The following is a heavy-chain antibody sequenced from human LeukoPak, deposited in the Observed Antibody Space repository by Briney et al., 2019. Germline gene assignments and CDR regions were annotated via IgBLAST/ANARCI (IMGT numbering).Heavy chain of an antibody. V-gene: IGHV4-34*01. CDR3: ARGRGRFDY. J-gene: IGHJ4*02. Sequence: SETLSLTCAVYGGSFSGYYWSWIRPPPGKGLEWIGEINHSGSTNYNPSLKSRVTISVDTSKNQFSLKLSSVTAADTAVYYCARGRGRFDYWGQGTLVTVSS. D-gene: IGHD1-26*01. CDR2: INHSGST. CDR1: GGSFSGYY.